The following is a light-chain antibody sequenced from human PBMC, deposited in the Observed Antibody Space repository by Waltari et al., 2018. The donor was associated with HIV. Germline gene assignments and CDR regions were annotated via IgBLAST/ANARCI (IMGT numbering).Light chain of an antibody. Sequence: QSALTQPRSVSGSPGQSVTISCTGTSSDVGGYKYVSWYQQHPAQAPNLMIYDVTKRPSGVPERFSGSKSVNTASLTISGLEAEDEADYYCCSYAGSYTLVFGGGTKLTVL. V-gene: IGLV2-11*01. CDR3: CSYAGSYTLV. CDR1: SSDVGGYKY. CDR2: DVT. J-gene: IGLJ3*02.